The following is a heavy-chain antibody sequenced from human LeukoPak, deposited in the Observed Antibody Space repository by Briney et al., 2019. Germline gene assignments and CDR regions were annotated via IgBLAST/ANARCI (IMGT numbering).Heavy chain of an antibody. CDR2: MNPNSGNT. J-gene: IGHJ4*02. CDR3: ARGTRYYYDSSGPPEDY. Sequence: ASVKVSCKASGYTFTSYDINWVRQATGQGLEWMGWMNPNSGNTGYAQKFQGRVTMTRNTSISTAYMELSSLRSEDTAVYYCARGTRYYYDSSGPPEDYWGQGTLVTVSS. D-gene: IGHD3-22*01. CDR1: GYTFTSYD. V-gene: IGHV1-8*01.